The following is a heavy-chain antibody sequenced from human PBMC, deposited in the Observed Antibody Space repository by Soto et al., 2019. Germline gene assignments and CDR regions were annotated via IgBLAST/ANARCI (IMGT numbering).Heavy chain of an antibody. CDR3: AKDVHYDIVTGIEYFDH. J-gene: IGHJ1*01. V-gene: IGHV3-23*01. CDR1: GFTFSSYA. Sequence: EEQLLESGGGLVQPGGSLKISCAVAGFTFSSYAMSWVRQAPGKGLEWVSGISGTGRVTNYAESVKGRFTISRVNPKNTLYLEMKSLRAEDTAVYYCAKDVHYDIVTGIEYFDHWGQGTLVTVSS. D-gene: IGHD3-9*01. CDR2: ISGTGRVT.